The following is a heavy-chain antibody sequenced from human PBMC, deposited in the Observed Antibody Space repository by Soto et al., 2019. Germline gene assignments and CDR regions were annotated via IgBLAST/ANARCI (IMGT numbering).Heavy chain of an antibody. Sequence: ASLKVSCKASGYTFTSYGISLVRQAPGQGLEWMGWISAYNGNTNYAEKLQGRVTMTTDTSTSTAYMELRSLRSDDTAVYYCARNFDIAATGTAFDSWGRGVLVTVSS. D-gene: IGHD6-13*01. CDR3: ARNFDIAATGTAFDS. J-gene: IGHJ4*02. CDR1: GYTFTSYG. CDR2: ISAYNGNT. V-gene: IGHV1-18*04.